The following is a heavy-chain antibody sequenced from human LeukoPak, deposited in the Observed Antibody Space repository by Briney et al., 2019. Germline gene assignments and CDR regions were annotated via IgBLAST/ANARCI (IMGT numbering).Heavy chain of an antibody. J-gene: IGHJ2*01. Sequence: SETLSLTCTVSGGSISNYYWSWIRQPPGKGLEWIGEINHSGSTNYNPSLKSRVTISVDTSKNQFSLKLSSVTAADTAVYYCARGTPHYYDSSGYYYFWYFDLWGRGILVTVSS. CDR1: GGSISNYY. CDR2: INHSGST. D-gene: IGHD3-22*01. CDR3: ARGTPHYYDSSGYYYFWYFDL. V-gene: IGHV4-34*01.